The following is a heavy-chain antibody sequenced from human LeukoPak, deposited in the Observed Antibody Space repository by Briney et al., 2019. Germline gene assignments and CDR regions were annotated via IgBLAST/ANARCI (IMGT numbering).Heavy chain of an antibody. CDR2: IYYSGGT. Sequence: SETLSLTCTVSGGSISSYYWSWIRQPPGKGLEWIGYIYYSGGTNCNPSLKSRVTISVDTSKNQFSLKLSSVTAADTAVYYCARQYDYGDYAGAFDIWGQGTMVTVSS. J-gene: IGHJ3*02. CDR1: GGSISSYY. D-gene: IGHD4-17*01. V-gene: IGHV4-59*08. CDR3: ARQYDYGDYAGAFDI.